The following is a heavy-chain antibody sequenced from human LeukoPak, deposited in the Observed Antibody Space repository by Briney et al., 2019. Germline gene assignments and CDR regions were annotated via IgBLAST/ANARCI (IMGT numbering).Heavy chain of an antibody. CDR1: GGSISSYY. J-gene: IGHJ4*02. CDR2: IYTSGST. V-gene: IGHV4-4*07. Sequence: SETLSLTCTVSGGSISSYYWSWIRQPAGKGLEWIGRIYTSGSTNYNPSLKSRVTMSVDTSKNQFSLKLSSVTAADTAVYYCARDYFFYDSSGAAPFDYWGQGTLVTVSS. D-gene: IGHD3-22*01. CDR3: ARDYFFYDSSGAAPFDY.